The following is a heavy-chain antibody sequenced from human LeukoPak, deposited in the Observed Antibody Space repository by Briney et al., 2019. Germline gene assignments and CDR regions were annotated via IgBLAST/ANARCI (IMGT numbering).Heavy chain of an antibody. D-gene: IGHD3-10*01. CDR2: ISPSGGST. Sequence: ASVKVSCKAFGYTFTGYWMHWVRQAPGQGPEWMGVISPSGGSTIYAQKFKGRVTLTRDMSTSTDYLELSSLRSEDTAVYFCARAVNGLTMVRGVRDYYYYMDVWGKGTTVTVSS. V-gene: IGHV1-46*01. CDR1: GYTFTGYW. CDR3: ARAVNGLTMVRGVRDYYYYMDV. J-gene: IGHJ6*03.